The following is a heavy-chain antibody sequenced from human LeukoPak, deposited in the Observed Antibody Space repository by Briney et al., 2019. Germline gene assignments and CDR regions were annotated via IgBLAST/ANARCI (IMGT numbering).Heavy chain of an antibody. Sequence: SETLSLTCTVSGGSISSGGYYWTWIRQPPGKGPEWIGYMSQSGSTYYNPSLKSRVTISVDTSKSQFSLKLTSVTAADTAVYYCARDWSGPYYFDYWGQGTLVTVSS. CDR1: GGSISSGGYY. D-gene: IGHD3-3*01. CDR2: MSQSGST. CDR3: ARDWSGPYYFDY. J-gene: IGHJ4*01. V-gene: IGHV4-31*03.